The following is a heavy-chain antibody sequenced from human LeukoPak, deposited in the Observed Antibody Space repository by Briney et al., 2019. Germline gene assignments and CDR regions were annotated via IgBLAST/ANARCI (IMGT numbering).Heavy chain of an antibody. V-gene: IGHV3-49*03. Sequence: PGGSLRLSCTGSGFTFGDSAMSWFRQAPGKELEWVGFIRGKAFGGTTELAASVKGRFTISRDDSKRFAYLQMNGLKSEDTAVYYCSRANYSSGWYALLFDYWGQGTLVTVSS. CDR3: SRANYSSGWYALLFDY. D-gene: IGHD6-19*01. J-gene: IGHJ4*02. CDR1: GFTFGDSA. CDR2: IRGKAFGGTT.